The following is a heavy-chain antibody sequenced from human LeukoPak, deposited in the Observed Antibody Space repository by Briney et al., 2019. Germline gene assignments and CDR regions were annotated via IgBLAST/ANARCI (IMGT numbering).Heavy chain of an antibody. D-gene: IGHD2-8*02. V-gene: IGHV3-23*01. Sequence: EGSLRLSCAASGFTFGSYSMSWVRQAPGKGLEWVSTIDGGGTYHAASVKGRFIVSRDNSRNALYLQMNGLRAEDTAVYFCARDGLHCTGGSCESDYWGQGTLVTVSS. J-gene: IGHJ4*02. CDR2: IDGGGT. CDR3: ARDGLHCTGGSCESDY. CDR1: GFTFGSYS.